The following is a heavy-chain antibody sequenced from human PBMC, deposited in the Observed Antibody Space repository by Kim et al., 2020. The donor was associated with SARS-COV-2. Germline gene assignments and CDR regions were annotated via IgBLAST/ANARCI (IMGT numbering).Heavy chain of an antibody. CDR3: ARVSDILTGYYEGMDV. CDR1: GFTFSSYW. CDR2: INSDGSST. D-gene: IGHD3-9*01. V-gene: IGHV3-74*01. J-gene: IGHJ6*02. Sequence: GGSLRLSCAASGFTFSSYWMHWVRQAPGKGLVWVSRINSDGSSTSYADSVKGRFTISRDNAKNTLYLQMNSLRAEDTAVYYCARVSDILTGYYEGMDVWGQGTTVTVSS.